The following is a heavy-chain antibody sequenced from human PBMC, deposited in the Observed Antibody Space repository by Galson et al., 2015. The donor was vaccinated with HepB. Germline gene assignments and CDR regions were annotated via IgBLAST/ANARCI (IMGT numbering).Heavy chain of an antibody. J-gene: IGHJ5*02. Sequence: SVKVSCKASGNTIISYDINWVRQATGQGLEWMGWVNPNSGNTGYAQKFQGRVTMTRDTSISTTYMELSSLTSEDTAVYYCARMVVVVAARWFDPWGQGTLVTVSS. V-gene: IGHV1-8*01. CDR2: VNPNSGNT. D-gene: IGHD2-15*01. CDR3: ARMVVVVAARWFDP. CDR1: GNTIISYD.